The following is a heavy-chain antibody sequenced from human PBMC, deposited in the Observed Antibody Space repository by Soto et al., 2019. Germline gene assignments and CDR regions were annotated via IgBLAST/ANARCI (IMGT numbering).Heavy chain of an antibody. V-gene: IGHV3-21*01. CDR3: TTVYNSRQDLNH. Sequence: EVQLVESGGGLVEPGGSLRLSCATSGFTFSTCSMNWVRQAPGKGLEWVSSISATGTYTFYADSLKGRFTISRDNARNSLFLQMNSLRVEDTALYYCTTVYNSRQDLNHWGQGALVTVSS. CDR1: GFTFSTCS. D-gene: IGHD1-20*01. J-gene: IGHJ5*02. CDR2: ISATGTYT.